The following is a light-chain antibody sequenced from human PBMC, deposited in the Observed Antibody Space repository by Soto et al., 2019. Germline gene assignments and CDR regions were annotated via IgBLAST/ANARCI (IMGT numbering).Light chain of an antibody. CDR2: GAS. J-gene: IGKJ1*01. V-gene: IGKV3-15*01. CDR1: QTINNN. CDR3: QQYNNWPQT. Sequence: VMTQAPATLSVSPGERVTLSGMASQTINNNVAWYQLKDGQVPRLLIYGASTRAADVPARFSGGGSGTEFTLTISSLQSEDFAEYHCQQYNNWPQTFGQGTKVDIK.